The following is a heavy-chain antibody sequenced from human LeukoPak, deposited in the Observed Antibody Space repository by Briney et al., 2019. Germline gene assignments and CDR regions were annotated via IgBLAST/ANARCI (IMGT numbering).Heavy chain of an antibody. CDR3: ATSGRGQSTHRYYFDY. CDR1: GYSFTSYW. D-gene: IGHD3-10*01. V-gene: IGHV5-51*01. Sequence: GESLKISCKGSGYSFTSYWIGWVRQMPGKGLEWMGIIYPGDSDTRYSPSFQGQVTISADKSISTAYLQWSSLKASDPAMSYCATSGRGQSTHRYYFDYWGQGTLVTVSS. J-gene: IGHJ4*02. CDR2: IYPGDSDT.